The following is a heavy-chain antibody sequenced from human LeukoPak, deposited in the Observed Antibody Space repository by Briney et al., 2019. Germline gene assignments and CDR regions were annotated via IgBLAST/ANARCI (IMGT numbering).Heavy chain of an antibody. CDR2: ISSSGSTV. D-gene: IGHD3-22*01. CDR3: ATSGYYFEY. Sequence: GGSLRLSGAASGVTFSSYEMNWVRQAPGKGPEWVSYISSSGSTVYYADSVKGRFTISRDNAKNSLYLQMHSLRAEDTAIYYCATSGYYFEYWGQGTLVTVSS. V-gene: IGHV3-48*03. CDR1: GVTFSSYE. J-gene: IGHJ4*02.